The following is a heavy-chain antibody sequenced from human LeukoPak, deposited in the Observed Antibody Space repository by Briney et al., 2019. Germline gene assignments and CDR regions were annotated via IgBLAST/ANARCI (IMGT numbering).Heavy chain of an antibody. D-gene: IGHD6-13*01. CDR3: ARSQPQYSSRWYYFDF. V-gene: IGHV4-4*07. CDR1: GDSISNYY. Sequence: SETLSLTCTVSGDSISNYYWTWIRQPAGKGLEWIGRIYSSGSTNYNPSLKSRVTMSVDMSRDQFSLKLSSVTAADTAVYYCARSQPQYSSRWYYFDFWGQGTLVTVSS. J-gene: IGHJ4*02. CDR2: IYSSGST.